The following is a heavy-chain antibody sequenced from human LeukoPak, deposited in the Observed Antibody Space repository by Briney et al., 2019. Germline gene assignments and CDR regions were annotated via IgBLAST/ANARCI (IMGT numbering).Heavy chain of an antibody. CDR3: ARGGSGYDSFYYYGMDV. J-gene: IGHJ6*02. V-gene: IGHV4-59*01. CDR1: GGSISSYY. Sequence: PSETLSLTRTVSGGSISSYYWSWIRQPPGKRLEWIGYIYDSGSTNYNPSLKSRVTISVDTSKHQFSLKLSSVTAADTAVYYCARGGSGYDSFYYYGMDVWGQGTTVTVSS. D-gene: IGHD5-12*01. CDR2: IYDSGST.